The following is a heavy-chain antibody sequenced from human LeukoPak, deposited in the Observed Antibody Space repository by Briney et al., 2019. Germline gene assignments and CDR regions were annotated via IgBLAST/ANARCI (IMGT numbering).Heavy chain of an antibody. J-gene: IGHJ2*01. V-gene: IGHV3-23*01. CDR3: ARGLRDCTSTSCFTYWYFDL. Sequence: GGSLRLSCIGSTFTFSSYAMSWVRQAPGKGLEWVSAISGSGGSTYYADSVKGRFTISRDNSKNTLYLQMGSLRAEDMAVYYCARGLRDCTSTSCFTYWYFDLWGRGTLVTVSS. CDR2: ISGSGGST. D-gene: IGHD2-2*02. CDR1: TFTFSSYA.